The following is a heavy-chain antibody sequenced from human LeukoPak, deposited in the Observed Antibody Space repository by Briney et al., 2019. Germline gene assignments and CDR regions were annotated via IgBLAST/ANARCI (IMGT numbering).Heavy chain of an antibody. CDR1: GFTFSSYA. CDR3: AKGGSGSCYSQSDY. D-gene: IGHD2-15*01. J-gene: IGHJ4*02. CDR2: ICGSGGST. V-gene: IGHV3-23*01. Sequence: PGGSLRLSCAASGFTFSSYAMSWVRQVPGKGLEWVSAICGSGGSTYYADSVKGRFTISRDNSKNTLYLQVDSLRAEDTAVYYCAKGGSGSCYSQSDYWGQGTLVTVSS.